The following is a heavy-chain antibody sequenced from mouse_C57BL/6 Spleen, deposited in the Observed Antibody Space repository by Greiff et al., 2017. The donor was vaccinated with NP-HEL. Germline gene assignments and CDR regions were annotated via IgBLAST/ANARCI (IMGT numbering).Heavy chain of an antibody. CDR2: ITYDGSSP. D-gene: IGHD1-1*01. J-gene: IGHJ2*01. V-gene: IGHV5-16*01. Sequence: EVMLVESEGGLVQPGSSMTLSCTASGFTFSDYYMAWVRQVPDTGLEWVANITYDGSSPYYLDSLKSRFIISRDNAKNILYLQMSSLKSEDTATYYCAREDYGSSYDYWGQGTTLTVSS. CDR3: AREDYGSSYDY. CDR1: GFTFSDYY.